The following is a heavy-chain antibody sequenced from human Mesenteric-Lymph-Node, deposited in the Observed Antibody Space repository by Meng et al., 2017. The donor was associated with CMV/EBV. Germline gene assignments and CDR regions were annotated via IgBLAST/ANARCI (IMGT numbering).Heavy chain of an antibody. CDR1: GGSFISNV. V-gene: IGHV1-69*10. CDR2: ILPVVDMS. J-gene: IGHJ6*02. D-gene: IGHD2-21*02. CDR3: ARAPRGGDHMDI. Sequence: CKASGGSFISNVFHWVRQAPGQGLEWLGAILPVVDMSNSAQKFQGRVTITADRSSTTSFMELSSLSSEDTAVYYCARAPRGGDHMDIWGQGTMVTVSS.